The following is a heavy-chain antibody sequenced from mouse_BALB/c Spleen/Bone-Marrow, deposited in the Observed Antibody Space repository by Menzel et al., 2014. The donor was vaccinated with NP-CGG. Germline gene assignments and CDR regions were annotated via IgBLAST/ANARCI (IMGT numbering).Heavy chain of an antibody. CDR1: GYTFTSYV. J-gene: IGHJ4*01. CDR2: INPYNDGT. Sequence: VQLQQSGPELVKPGTSVKMSCKASGYTFTSYVMHWVKQKPGQGLEWIGYINPYNDGTKYNEKLKGKATLTSDKSSSTAYMELSSLTSEDSAVYYCARYGFYAMDYWGQGTSVTVSS. V-gene: IGHV1-14*01. D-gene: IGHD2-2*01. CDR3: ARYGFYAMDY.